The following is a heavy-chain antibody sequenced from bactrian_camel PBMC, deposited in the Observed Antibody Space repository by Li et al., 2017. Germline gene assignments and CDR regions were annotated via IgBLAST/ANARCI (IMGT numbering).Heavy chain of an antibody. J-gene: IGHJ6*01. Sequence: HVQLVESGGGSVQAGGSLRLSCSASRFYYISNCMGWFRQAPGKSREAVAQIDADGSKLVGDSVKGRFTISKDNAKNTMYLQLSSLHPDDTAIYYCAARNAGCNWARAIGERHLEVRPSLVSGARGPRSPSP. CDR1: RFYYISNC. CDR3: AARNAGCNWARAIGERHLEVRPSLVS. CDR2: IDADGSK. D-gene: IGHD1*01. V-gene: IGHV3S53*01.